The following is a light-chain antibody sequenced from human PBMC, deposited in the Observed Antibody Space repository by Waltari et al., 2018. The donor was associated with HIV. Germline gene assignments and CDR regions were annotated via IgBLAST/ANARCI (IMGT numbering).Light chain of an antibody. Sequence: QSALTQPASVSGSPGQSITISCTGTSRAVGGYNFVSCYQQHPGKAPKLMIYDVSNRPSGVSNRFSGSKSGNTASLTISGLQAEDEADYYCSSYTSSSTLWVFGGGTKLTVL. CDR1: SRAVGGYNF. V-gene: IGLV2-14*03. J-gene: IGLJ3*02. CDR3: SSYTSSSTLWV. CDR2: DVS.